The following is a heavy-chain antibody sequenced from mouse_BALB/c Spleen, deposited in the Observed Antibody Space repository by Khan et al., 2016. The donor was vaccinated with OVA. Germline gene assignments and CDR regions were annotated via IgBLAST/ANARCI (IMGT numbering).Heavy chain of an antibody. CDR1: GYSITSDYA. CDR2: ISYSGST. Sequence: EVQLQQSGPGLVKPSQSLSLTCTVTGYSITSDYAWNWIRQFPGNKLEWMGYISYSGSTTYNPSLKSRISITRDTSKNPFVLQFKCGTTEDTATYYCARWFTYWGQGTLVTVSA. CDR3: ARWFTY. V-gene: IGHV3-2*02. J-gene: IGHJ3*01.